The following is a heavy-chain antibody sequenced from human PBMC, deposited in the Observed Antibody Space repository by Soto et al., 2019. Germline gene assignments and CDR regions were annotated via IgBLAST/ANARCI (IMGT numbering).Heavy chain of an antibody. CDR3: ARGRSSSPAAAGTADY. V-gene: IGHV4-34*02. Sequence: QVSLQQWGAGLVKPSETLSLTCGVYGGSFSPYLWTWIRQAPGKGLEWIGEISDSGSTNYNPSLKSRVMMSVDTSTRQFSLNLTSVTASDTAVYYCARGRSSSPAAAGTADYWGQGTLVTVSS. J-gene: IGHJ4*02. D-gene: IGHD6-13*01. CDR2: ISDSGST. CDR1: GGSFSPYL.